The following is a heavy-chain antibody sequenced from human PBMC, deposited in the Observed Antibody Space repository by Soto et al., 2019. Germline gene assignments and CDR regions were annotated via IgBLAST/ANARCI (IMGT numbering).Heavy chain of an antibody. CDR2: ISSSRSYI. D-gene: IGHD3-22*01. J-gene: IGHJ3*02. CDR1: GFTFSSYS. CDR3: ASMDYSDSSGYEAFEI. Sequence: EVQLVESGGGLVKPGGSLRLSCAASGFTFSSYSMNWVRQAPGKGLEWVSSISSSRSYIYYADSVRGRFTISGDNAKNSPYLQMSSPSAEDTAVYYCASMDYSDSSGYEAFEIWGQGTMVTVSS. V-gene: IGHV3-21*01.